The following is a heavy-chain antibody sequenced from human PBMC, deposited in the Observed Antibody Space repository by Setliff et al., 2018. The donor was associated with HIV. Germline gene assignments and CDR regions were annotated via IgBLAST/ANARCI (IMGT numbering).Heavy chain of an antibody. CDR2: INHSGRT. CDR1: GGSFSDNY. J-gene: IGHJ4*02. D-gene: IGHD2-2*01. V-gene: IGHV4-34*01. Sequence: PSETLSLTCAVYGGSFSDNYWSWIRQSPGKGLEWIGEINHSGRTKYSPSLRSRVSISVDTSKTQFSLNLSSVTAADTAVYYCARHEPTLGYCSSTSCYWAIWGQGTLVTVSS. CDR3: ARHEPTLGYCSSTSCYWAI.